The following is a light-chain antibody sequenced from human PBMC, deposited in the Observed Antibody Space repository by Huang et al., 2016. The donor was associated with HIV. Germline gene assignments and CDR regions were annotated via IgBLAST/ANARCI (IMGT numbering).Light chain of an antibody. J-gene: IGKJ5*01. CDR1: QGISSY. CDR2: GAS. CDR3: QLLNSYPSIT. V-gene: IGKV1-9*01. Sequence: IQLTQSPSSLSASVGDRVTITCRASQGISSYLAWYQQKPGKAPNLLIYGASTLQSGVPSRFSGSGSGTDFTLTISSLQPEDFATYYCQLLNSYPSITFGQGTRLEIK.